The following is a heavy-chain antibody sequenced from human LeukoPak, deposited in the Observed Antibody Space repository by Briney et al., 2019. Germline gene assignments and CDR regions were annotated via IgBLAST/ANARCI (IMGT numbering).Heavy chain of an antibody. CDR3: ARDLGTYYYDSSGYYLPFLV. V-gene: IGHV1-2*04. J-gene: IGHJ4*02. Sequence: ASVKVSCKASGYTFTGYYMHWVRQAPGQGLEWMGWINPNSGGTNYAQKFQGWVTMTRDTSISTAYMELSRLRSDDTAVYYCARDLGTYYYDSSGYYLPFLVWGQGTLVTVSS. CDR1: GYTFTGYY. D-gene: IGHD3-22*01. CDR2: INPNSGGT.